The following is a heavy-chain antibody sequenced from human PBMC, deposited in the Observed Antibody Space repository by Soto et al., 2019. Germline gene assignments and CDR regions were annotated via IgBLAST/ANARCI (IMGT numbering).Heavy chain of an antibody. D-gene: IGHD7-27*01. CDR2: IYYNGNT. J-gene: IGHJ4*02. CDR3: ARSNWYSEY. Sequence: QVQLQESGPGLVKPSETLSLTCTVSGGSISNHYWSWIRQPPGKGLEWFGYIYYNGNTNYNPSLKSRVTMSVDTSKNQFSLKLSSVTAADTAVYFCARSNWYSEYWGQGTLVTVSS. V-gene: IGHV4-59*11. CDR1: GGSISNHY.